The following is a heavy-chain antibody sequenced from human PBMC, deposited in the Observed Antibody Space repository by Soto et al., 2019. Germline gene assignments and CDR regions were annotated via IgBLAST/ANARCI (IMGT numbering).Heavy chain of an antibody. J-gene: IGHJ6*02. CDR3: ARDSRGAGRSSWYGGYYYYGMDV. D-gene: IGHD6-13*01. Sequence: GGSLRLSCAASGFTFSSYAMHWVRQAPGKGLEWVAVISYDGSNKYYADSVKGRFTISRDNSKNTLYLQMNSLRAEDTAVYYCARDSRGAGRSSWYGGYYYYGMDVWGQGTTVTVSS. V-gene: IGHV3-30-3*01. CDR1: GFTFSSYA. CDR2: ISYDGSNK.